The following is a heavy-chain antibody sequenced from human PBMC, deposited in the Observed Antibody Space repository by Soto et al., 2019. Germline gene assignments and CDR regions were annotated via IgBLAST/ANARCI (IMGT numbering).Heavy chain of an antibody. CDR3: AHRYDGYKVY. CDR2: IYWDDDK. V-gene: IGHV2-5*02. D-gene: IGHD5-12*01. J-gene: IGHJ4*02. Sequence: QITLKESGPTLVKPTQTLTLTCTFSGFSLSTSGVGVGWIRQPPGKALEWLALIYWDDDKRYSPSLNSSLTITTDTPKNQAVRKMPNMDPVDTATHYCAHRYDGYKVYRGQGTLVTVSS. CDR1: GFSLSTSGVG.